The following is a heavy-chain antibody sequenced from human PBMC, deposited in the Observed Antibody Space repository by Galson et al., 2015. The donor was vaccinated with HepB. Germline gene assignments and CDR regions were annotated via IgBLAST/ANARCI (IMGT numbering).Heavy chain of an antibody. CDR1: GFTFSSYG. Sequence: SLRLSCAASGFTFSSYGMHWVRQAPGKGLEWVALISYDGSNKYNADSVKGRFTITRDNYKNTLYLQMKSLRAEDTAVSYCAKAGTSYYYYYIDVWGKRTTLTVTS. J-gene: IGHJ6*03. V-gene: IGHV3-30*18. CDR3: AKAGTSYYYYYIDV. D-gene: IGHD1-7*01. CDR2: ISYDGSNK.